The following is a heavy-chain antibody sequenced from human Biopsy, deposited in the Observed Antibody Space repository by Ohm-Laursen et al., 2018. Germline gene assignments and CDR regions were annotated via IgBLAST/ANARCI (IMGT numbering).Heavy chain of an antibody. J-gene: IGHJ4*02. CDR1: GGPSSNYA. V-gene: IGHV1-69*04. D-gene: IGHD3-3*01. CDR3: AADADGYYTEFDY. CDR2: IVPVLGHL. Sequence: GSSVKVSCKASGGPSSNYAFSWVRQAPGQGLEWVGRIVPVLGHLNYAQRFQGRVSNTADKSTSYVFMELSRLTSGDTAVYYCAADADGYYTEFDYWGPGTLVTVSS.